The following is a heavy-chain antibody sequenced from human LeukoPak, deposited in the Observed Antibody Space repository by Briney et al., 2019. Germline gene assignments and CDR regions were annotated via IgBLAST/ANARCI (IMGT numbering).Heavy chain of an antibody. D-gene: IGHD3-22*01. CDR2: IWYDGSNK. J-gene: IGHJ4*02. Sequence: PGGSLRLSCAASGFTFSSYGMHWVRQAPGKGLEWVAVIWYDGSNKYYADSVKGRFTISRDNAKNSLHLQMNSLRAEDTAVYYCAREHRPLTYYYDSSGYYSLKYWGQGTLVTVSS. CDR3: AREHRPLTYYYDSSGYYSLKY. V-gene: IGHV3-33*01. CDR1: GFTFSSYG.